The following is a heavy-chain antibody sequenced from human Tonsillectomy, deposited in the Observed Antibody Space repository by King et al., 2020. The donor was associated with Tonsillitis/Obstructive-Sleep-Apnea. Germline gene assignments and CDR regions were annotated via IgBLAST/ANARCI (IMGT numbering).Heavy chain of an antibody. D-gene: IGHD4-23*01. CDR2: IHPTSGGT. Sequence: VQLVQSGAEVKKPGASVKVSCKASAYTFTDYYIHWVRQAPVQGLEWMGRIHPTSGGTNYAQKFQGRVTMTRDTSISTAYMDLSRLRSDDTAVYYCARERGNYNWFDPWGQGTLVTVSS. V-gene: IGHV1-2*06. CDR3: ARERGNYNWFDP. J-gene: IGHJ5*02. CDR1: AYTFTDYY.